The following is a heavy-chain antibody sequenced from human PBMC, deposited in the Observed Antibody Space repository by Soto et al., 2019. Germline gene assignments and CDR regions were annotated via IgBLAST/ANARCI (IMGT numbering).Heavy chain of an antibody. CDR1: GGSISSSTW. Sequence: QVQLQESGPGLVKPSGTLSLTCAVYGGSISSSTWWSLVRQTPGKGLECVGEIYHRGSTNYNPSLTSRVTISVDKSKHHSFLTLSTVSSSDTAVYYCAREPAFVESSPGDYYYRRDVLDQGTTFPVS. CDR3: AREPAFVESSPGDYYYRRDV. V-gene: IGHV4-4*02. CDR2: IYHRGST. J-gene: IGHJ6*02. D-gene: IGHD3-10*01.